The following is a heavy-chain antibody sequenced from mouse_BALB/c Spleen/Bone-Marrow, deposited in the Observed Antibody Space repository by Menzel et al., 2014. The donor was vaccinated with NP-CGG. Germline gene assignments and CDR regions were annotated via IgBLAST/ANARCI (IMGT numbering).Heavy chain of an antibody. V-gene: IGHV1-39*01. CDR3: ARRAGYGNPWYFDV. J-gene: IGHJ1*01. Sequence: VHVKQSGPELEKPGASVKISCKASGYSFTGYNMNWVKQSNGKSLEWIGNIDPYYGGTSYNQKFKSKATLTVDKSSSTAYMQLKSLTSEDSAVYYCARRAGYGNPWYFDVWGAGTTVTVSS. D-gene: IGHD2-1*01. CDR2: IDPYYGGT. CDR1: GYSFTGYN.